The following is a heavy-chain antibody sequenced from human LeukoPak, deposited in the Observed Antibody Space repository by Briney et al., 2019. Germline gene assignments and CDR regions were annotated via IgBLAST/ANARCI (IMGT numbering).Heavy chain of an antibody. V-gene: IGHV3-48*04. D-gene: IGHD3-10*01. J-gene: IGHJ4*02. CDR3: ARARFTMVRGALYFDY. CDR1: GLTFSTYS. Sequence: GGSLRLSCAVSGLTFSTYSMTWVRQGPGKGLEWVSYISSSGSSIYDGDSVKGRFTISRDNAKNSLYLQMNSLRAEDTAVYYCARARFTMVRGALYFDYWGQGTLVTVSS. CDR2: ISSSGSSI.